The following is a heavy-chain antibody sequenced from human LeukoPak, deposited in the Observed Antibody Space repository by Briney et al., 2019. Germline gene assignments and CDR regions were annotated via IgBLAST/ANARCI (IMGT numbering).Heavy chain of an antibody. D-gene: IGHD6-19*01. CDR1: GFTVNSNY. CDR2: IFSGGST. CDR3: ARAGLSGWYGFDY. Sequence: GGSLRLSFAASGFTVNSNYMSWVRQAPGKGVGGVSVIFSGGSTYYADSVKGRFTISRDNSKNTLYLQMNSLRAEDTAVYYCARAGLSGWYGFDYWGQGTLVTVSS. V-gene: IGHV3-66*01. J-gene: IGHJ4*02.